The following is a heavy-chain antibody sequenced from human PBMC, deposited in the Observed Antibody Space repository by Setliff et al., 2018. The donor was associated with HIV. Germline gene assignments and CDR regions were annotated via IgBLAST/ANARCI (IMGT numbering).Heavy chain of an antibody. Sequence: PSETLSLTCTVSGGSISRGNHFWTWIRQPAGKGLEWIGRIYTNGSTNYNPSLKSRATIAVDTSKNQFSLKLTSVTAADTAVYYCARLRVVTIFGVAHQAPGYMDVWGKGTTVTVSS. V-gene: IGHV4-61*02. CDR1: GGSISRGNHF. D-gene: IGHD3-3*01. J-gene: IGHJ6*03. CDR3: ARLRVVTIFGVAHQAPGYMDV. CDR2: IYTNGST.